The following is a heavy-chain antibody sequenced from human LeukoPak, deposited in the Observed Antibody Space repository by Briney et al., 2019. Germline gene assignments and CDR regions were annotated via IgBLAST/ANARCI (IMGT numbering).Heavy chain of an antibody. Sequence: GGSLRLSCAASGFTVSSNHMSWVRQAPGKGLEWVSFIGICGSPYYTDSVEGRFTITRDNLKNTTYLQMNSLRAEDTAVYYCTTDYCSGATRRSDHWGQGTLVSVS. CDR2: IGICGSP. V-gene: IGHV3-53*01. J-gene: IGHJ4*02. D-gene: IGHD2-15*01. CDR1: GFTVSSNH. CDR3: TTDYCSGATRRSDH.